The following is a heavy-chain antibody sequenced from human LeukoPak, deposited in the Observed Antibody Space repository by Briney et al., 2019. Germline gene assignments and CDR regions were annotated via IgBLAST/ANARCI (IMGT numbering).Heavy chain of an antibody. CDR2: INHSGST. Sequence: PSETLSLTCAVYGGSFSGYYWSWIRQPPGKGLEWIGEINHSGSTNYNPSLKSRVTISVDTSKNQFSLKLSSVTAADTAVYYCARVGDGYNFDYWGQGTLVTVSS. D-gene: IGHD5-12*01. CDR1: GGSFSGYY. CDR3: ARVGDGYNFDY. J-gene: IGHJ4*02. V-gene: IGHV4-34*01.